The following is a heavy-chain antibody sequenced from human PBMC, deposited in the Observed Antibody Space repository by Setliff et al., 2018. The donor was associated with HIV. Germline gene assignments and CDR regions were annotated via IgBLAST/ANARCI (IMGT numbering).Heavy chain of an antibody. J-gene: IGHJ2*01. D-gene: IGHD6-13*01. CDR1: GFSLSTSGMC. V-gene: IGHV2-70*11. Sequence: GSGPTLVNPTQTLTLTCTFSGFSLSTSGMCVSWIRQPPGKALEWLARIDWDDDKYYSTSLKTRLTISKDTSKNQVVLTITNMDPVDTATYYCARTEGISPSYWYFDLWGRGTLVTVSS. CDR2: IDWDDDK. CDR3: ARTEGISPSYWYFDL.